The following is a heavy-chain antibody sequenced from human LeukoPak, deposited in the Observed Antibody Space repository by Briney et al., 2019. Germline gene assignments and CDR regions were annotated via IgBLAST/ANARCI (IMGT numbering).Heavy chain of an antibody. CDR1: GYSISSGYY. Sequence: PSETLSLTCTVSGYSISSGYYWGFIRQSPGKGLEWIGSIYHSGRTYYNPSLKSRVTISVDTSKSQFSLYMDSVTAADTAVYYCARDWNRYAYWGQGTLVTVSS. V-gene: IGHV4-38-2*02. J-gene: IGHJ4*02. CDR3: ARDWNRYAY. D-gene: IGHD1-1*01. CDR2: IYHSGRT.